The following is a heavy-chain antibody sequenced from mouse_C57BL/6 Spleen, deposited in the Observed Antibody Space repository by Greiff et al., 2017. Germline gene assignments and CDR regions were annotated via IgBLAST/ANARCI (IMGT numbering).Heavy chain of an antibody. CDR1: GYAFSSSW. J-gene: IGHJ3*01. V-gene: IGHV1-82*01. CDR3: GREGLTVAWFAY. Sequence: QVQLQQSGPELVKPGASVKISCKASGYAFSSSWMNWVKQRPGKGLEWIGRIYPGDGDTNYNGKFKGKATLTADKSSSTAYMQLSSLTSEDSAVYFCGREGLTVAWFAYWGQGTLVTVSA. CDR2: IYPGDGDT. D-gene: IGHD4-1*01.